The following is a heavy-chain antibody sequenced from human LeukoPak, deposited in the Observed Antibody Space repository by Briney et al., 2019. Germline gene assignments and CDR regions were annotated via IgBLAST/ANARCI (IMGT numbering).Heavy chain of an antibody. J-gene: IGHJ4*02. V-gene: IGHV4-4*07. CDR2: LDPSGTT. Sequence: SETLSLTCTVSDDSISNYYWSWMRQPAGKGLEWIGRLDPSGTTNYSPSLKSRVTMSADTSKNQFSLRLNSVTAADTAVYYCARERALANYGDHHYYFDNWGQGILVTVSS. D-gene: IGHD4-17*01. CDR3: ARERALANYGDHHYYFDN. CDR1: DDSISNYY.